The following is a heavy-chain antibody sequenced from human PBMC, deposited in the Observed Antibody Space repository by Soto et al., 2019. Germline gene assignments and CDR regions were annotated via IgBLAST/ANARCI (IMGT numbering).Heavy chain of an antibody. CDR1: GFTFSGSA. CDR2: IRSKVNTYAT. J-gene: IGHJ4*02. CDR3: TVPGIAVAGN. Sequence: GGSLRLSCAASGFTFSGSAMHWVRQASGKGLEWVGRIRSKVNTYATAYAASVKGRFTISRDDSKNTAYLQMNSLKTEDTAVYYCTVPGIAVAGNWGQGTLVTSPQ. V-gene: IGHV3-73*01. D-gene: IGHD6-19*01.